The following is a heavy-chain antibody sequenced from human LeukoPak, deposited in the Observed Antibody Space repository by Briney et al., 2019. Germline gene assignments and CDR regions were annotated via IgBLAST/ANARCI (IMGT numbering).Heavy chain of an antibody. CDR3: ARASYSSSSGVYYFDY. CDR2: IYYSGST. CDR1: GGSISSGGYY. D-gene: IGHD6-6*01. J-gene: IGHJ4*02. V-gene: IGHV4-31*03. Sequence: SQTLSLTCTVSGGSISSGGYYWSWIRQHPGKGLEWIGYIYYSGSTYYNPSLKSRVTISVDTSKTQFSLKLSSVTAADTAVCYCARASYSSSSGVYYFDYWGQGTLVTVSS.